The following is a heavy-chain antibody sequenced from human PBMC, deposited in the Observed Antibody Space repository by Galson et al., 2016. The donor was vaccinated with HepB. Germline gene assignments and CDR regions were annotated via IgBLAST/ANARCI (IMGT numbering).Heavy chain of an antibody. Sequence: SVKVSCKASGYGFSGYYMNWVRQAPGQGLEWMGCIFPRSGATNYAQKFQGRVTMTADTSVSTVYMELSSLRSDDTAAYYCAGDGATVGTSPDYWGQGTLVTVSS. CDR2: IFPRSGAT. CDR3: AGDGATVGTSPDY. J-gene: IGHJ4*02. CDR1: GYGFSGYY. D-gene: IGHD4-23*01. V-gene: IGHV1-2*02.